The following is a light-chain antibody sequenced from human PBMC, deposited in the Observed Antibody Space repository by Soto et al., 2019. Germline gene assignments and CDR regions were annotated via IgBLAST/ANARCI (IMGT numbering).Light chain of an antibody. CDR3: MQGTHASYN. J-gene: IGKJ5*01. CDR1: QNLVWSDGVTS. Sequence: VVVTPSPLSLSVTLGQPASISCRCSQNLVWSDGVTSVTWFQQLPGQSPRRLMYKVSNLDSGGQDRFSGSGSGSDFTLKISRVEAEDVGLDYCMQGTHASYNFGPGTRLQ. CDR2: KVS. V-gene: IGKV2D-30*01.